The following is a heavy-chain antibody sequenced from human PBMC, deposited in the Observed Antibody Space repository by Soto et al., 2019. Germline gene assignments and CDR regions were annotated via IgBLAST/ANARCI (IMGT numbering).Heavy chain of an antibody. D-gene: IGHD2-2*03. CDR2: ISAYNGNT. CDR1: GYTFTSYG. V-gene: IGHV1-18*01. J-gene: IGHJ6*02. CDR3: ARDHGYCSSTSCTSYSYGMAV. Sequence: ASVKVSCKASGYTFTSYGISWVRQAPGQGLEWMGWISAYNGNTNYAQKLQGRVTMTTDTSTSTAYMELSSLRSEDTAVYYCARDHGYCSSTSCTSYSYGMAVWCQGTTVTVSS.